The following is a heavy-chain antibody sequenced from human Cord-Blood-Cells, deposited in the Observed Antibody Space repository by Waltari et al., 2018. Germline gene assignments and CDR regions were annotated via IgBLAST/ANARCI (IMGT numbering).Heavy chain of an antibody. V-gene: IGHV4-34*01. CDR1: GGSFSGYY. CDR3: ARGPITMVRGVIPYY. CDR2: INHSGST. J-gene: IGHJ4*02. D-gene: IGHD3-10*01. Sequence: QVQLQQWGAGLLKPSETLSLTCAVYGGSFSGYYWSWIRHPPGKGLEWIGEINHSGSTNYNPSLKSRVTISVDTSKNQFSLKLSSVTAADTAVYYCARGPITMVRGVIPYYWGQGTLVTVSS.